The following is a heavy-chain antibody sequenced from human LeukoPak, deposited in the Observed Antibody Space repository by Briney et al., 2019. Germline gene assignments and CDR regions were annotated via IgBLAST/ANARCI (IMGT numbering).Heavy chain of an antibody. CDR3: ARDVDYYDSSGYLGY. D-gene: IGHD3-22*01. J-gene: IGHJ4*02. V-gene: IGHV3-23*01. CDR1: GFTFSSYA. Sequence: GGSLRLSCAASGFTFSSYAMSWVRQAPGKGLEWVSAISGSGGSTYYADSVKGRFTISRDNSKNTLYLQMSSLRAEDTAVYYCARDVDYYDSSGYLGYWGQGTLVTVSS. CDR2: ISGSGGST.